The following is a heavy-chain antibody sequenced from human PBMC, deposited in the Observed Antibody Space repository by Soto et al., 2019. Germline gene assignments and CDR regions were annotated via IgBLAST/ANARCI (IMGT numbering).Heavy chain of an antibody. CDR1: GGSISSYY. J-gene: IGHJ4*02. D-gene: IGHD1-26*01. CDR2: IYYSGST. Sequence: SETLSLTCTVSGGSISSYYWSWIRQPPGKGLEWIGYIYYSGSTNYNPSLKSRVTISVDTSKNQFSLKLSSVTAADTAVYYCARDPGGGMTGHWFDYWGQGTLVTVSS. CDR3: ARDPGGGMTGHWFDY. V-gene: IGHV4-59*01.